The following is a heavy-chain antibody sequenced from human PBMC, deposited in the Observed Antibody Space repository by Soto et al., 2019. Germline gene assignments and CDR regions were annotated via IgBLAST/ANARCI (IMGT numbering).Heavy chain of an antibody. Sequence: GSLSLSCAASGFTFSSYSMNWVRQAPGKGLEWVSSISSSSSYIYYADSVKGRFTISRDNAKNSLYLQMNSLRAEDTAVYYCARDFSGYDYFDYWGQGTLVTVSS. V-gene: IGHV3-21*01. CDR1: GFTFSSYS. CDR3: ARDFSGYDYFDY. D-gene: IGHD5-12*01. CDR2: ISSSSSYI. J-gene: IGHJ4*02.